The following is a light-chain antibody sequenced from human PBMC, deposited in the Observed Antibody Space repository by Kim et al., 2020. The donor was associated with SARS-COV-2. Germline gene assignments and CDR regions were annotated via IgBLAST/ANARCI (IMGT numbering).Light chain of an antibody. CDR1: SHDVGASNY. CDR2: DVD. V-gene: IGLV2-11*03. CDR3: CSYAGNFNYV. Sequence: GQSVTISCTGTSHDVGASNYISWYQQHPGKAPKLILFDVDKRPSGVPDRFSGSKSGNTASLVISGLQADDEADYYCCSYAGNFNYVFGSGTKVTVL. J-gene: IGLJ1*01.